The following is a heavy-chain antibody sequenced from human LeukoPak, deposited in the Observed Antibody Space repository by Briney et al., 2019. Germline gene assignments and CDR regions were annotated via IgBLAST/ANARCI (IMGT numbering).Heavy chain of an antibody. CDR1: GGSISSYY. CDR3: AREEGREEYSSGWYIDY. Sequence: SETLSLTCTVSGGSISSYYWSWIRQPAGKGLEWIGHIYTSGSTNYNPSLKSRVTLSVDTSKNQFPLKLSSVTAADTAVYYCAREEGREEYSSGWYIDYWGQGTLVTVSS. D-gene: IGHD6-19*01. J-gene: IGHJ4*02. V-gene: IGHV4-4*07. CDR2: IYTSGST.